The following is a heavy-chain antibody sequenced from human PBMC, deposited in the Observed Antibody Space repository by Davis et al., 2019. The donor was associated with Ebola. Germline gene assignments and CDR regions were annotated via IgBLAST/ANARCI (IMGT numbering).Heavy chain of an antibody. CDR3: ARKLVGRDDY. V-gene: IGHV3-21*06. J-gene: IGHJ4*02. Sequence: GESLKISCAASGFTFSNHNMNWVRQAPGKGLEWVSSISSSSTFVFYADSVKGRFTISRDNAKNSLYLQMNSLRVEDTAVYYCARKLVGRDDYWGQGTLVTVSS. CDR2: ISSSSTFV. CDR1: GFTFSNHN. D-gene: IGHD2-15*01.